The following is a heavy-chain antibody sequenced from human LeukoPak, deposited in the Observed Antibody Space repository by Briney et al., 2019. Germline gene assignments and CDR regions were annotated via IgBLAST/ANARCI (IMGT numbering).Heavy chain of an antibody. D-gene: IGHD1-1*01. CDR1: GFTFGDYA. Sequence: GGSLRLSSTASGFTFGDYAMSWVRQAPGKGLEWVGFIRSKAYGGTTEYAASVKGRFTISRDDSKSIAYLQMNSLKTEDTAVYYRTRSKRSWYFALWGRGTLVTVSS. V-gene: IGHV3-49*04. CDR2: IRSKAYGGTT. J-gene: IGHJ2*01. CDR3: TRSKRSWYFAL.